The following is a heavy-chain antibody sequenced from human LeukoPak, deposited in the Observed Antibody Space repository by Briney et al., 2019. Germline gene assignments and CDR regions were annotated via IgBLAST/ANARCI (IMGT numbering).Heavy chain of an antibody. CDR2: ISSSSSYI. CDR1: GFTFSSYS. Sequence: GGSLRLSCAASGFTFSSYSMNWVRQAPGKGLEWVSSISSSSSYIYYADSVKGRFTISRDNAKNSLYLQMNSLRAEDTAVYHCAREDKSYYYYGMDVWGQGTTVTVSS. J-gene: IGHJ6*02. V-gene: IGHV3-21*01. CDR3: AREDKSYYYYGMDV. D-gene: IGHD2-15*01.